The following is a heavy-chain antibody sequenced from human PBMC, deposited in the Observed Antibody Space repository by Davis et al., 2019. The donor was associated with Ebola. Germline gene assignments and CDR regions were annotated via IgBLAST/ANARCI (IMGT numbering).Heavy chain of an antibody. CDR2: IIPIFGTA. V-gene: IGHV1-69*13. CDR1: GGTFSSYA. CDR3: ARGYCSSTSCYAYYYYGMDV. J-gene: IGHJ6*02. D-gene: IGHD2-2*01. Sequence: SVKVSCKASGGTFSSYAISWVRQAPGQGLEWMGGIIPIFGTANYAQKFQGRVTITADESTSTAYMELSSLRSEDTAVYYCARGYCSSTSCYAYYYYGMDVWGQGTTVTVSS.